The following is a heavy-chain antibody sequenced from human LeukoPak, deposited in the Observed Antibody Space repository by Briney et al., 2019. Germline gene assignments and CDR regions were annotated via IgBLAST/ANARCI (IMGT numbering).Heavy chain of an antibody. CDR2: ISSSSSTI. Sequence: GGSLRLSCAASGFTFSIYSMNWVRQAPGEGREWVSYISSSSSTIYYAHSVKGRFTISRDNAKNSLYLQMNSLRAEDTAVYYCARVNYYGSGSYYNRHFDYWGQGTLVTVSS. D-gene: IGHD3-10*01. CDR3: ARVNYYGSGSYYNRHFDY. V-gene: IGHV3-48*01. J-gene: IGHJ4*02. CDR1: GFTFSIYS.